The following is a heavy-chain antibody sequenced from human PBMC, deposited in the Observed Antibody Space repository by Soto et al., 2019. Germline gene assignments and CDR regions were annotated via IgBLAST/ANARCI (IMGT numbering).Heavy chain of an antibody. CDR2: IKSKTDGGTT. CDR3: TTASTVVTEYFQH. CDR1: GFTFSNAW. V-gene: IGHV3-15*01. Sequence: GGSLRLSCAASGFTFSNAWMSWVRQAPGKGLEWVGRIKSKTDGGTTDYAAPVKGRFTISRDDSKNTLYLQMNSLKTEDTAVYYCTTASTVVTEYFQHWGQGTLVTVSS. J-gene: IGHJ1*01. D-gene: IGHD4-17*01.